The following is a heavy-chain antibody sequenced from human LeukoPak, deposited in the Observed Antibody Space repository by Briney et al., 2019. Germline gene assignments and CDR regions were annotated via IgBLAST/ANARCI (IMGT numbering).Heavy chain of an antibody. CDR1: GGSFSGYN. Sequence: SETLSLTCGVYGGSFSGYNWTWIRQAPGKELERIGEINHSGSTNYNPSLKSRVTISVDTSKNQFSLKLSSVTAADTALYYCARGRVTMIVVVNSYYYSMDVWGKGTTVTVSS. CDR3: ARGRVTMIVVVNSYYYSMDV. D-gene: IGHD3-22*01. V-gene: IGHV4-34*01. CDR2: INHSGST. J-gene: IGHJ6*03.